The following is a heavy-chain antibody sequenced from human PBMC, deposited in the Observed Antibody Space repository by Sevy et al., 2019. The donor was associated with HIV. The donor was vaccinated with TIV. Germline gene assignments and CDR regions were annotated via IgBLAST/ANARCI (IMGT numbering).Heavy chain of an antibody. CDR1: GFTFSNYW. V-gene: IGHV3-7*03. CDR3: ARDCNSASCLWGLDV. J-gene: IGHJ6*02. D-gene: IGHD2-2*01. CDR2: IKRDVSEK. Sequence: GGSLRLSCAASGFTFSNYWMTWVRQAPGKGLEWVANIKRDVSEKYYVASVKGRFTISRDNAKNSLYMQMNSLRAEDTAVYYCARDCNSASCLWGLDVWGQGTTVTVSS.